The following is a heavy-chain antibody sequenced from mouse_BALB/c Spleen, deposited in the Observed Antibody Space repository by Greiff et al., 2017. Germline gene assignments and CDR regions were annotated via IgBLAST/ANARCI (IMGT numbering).Heavy chain of an antibody. D-gene: IGHD2-14*01. Sequence: EVNVVESGGGLVKPGGSLKLSCAASGFTFSDYYMYWVRQTPEKRLEWVATISDGGSYTYYPDSVKGRFTISRDNAKNNLYLQMSSLKSEDTAMYYCARSYYRYFDYWGQGTTLTVSS. V-gene: IGHV5-4*02. CDR3: ARSYYRYFDY. CDR2: ISDGGSYT. J-gene: IGHJ2*01. CDR1: GFTFSDYY.